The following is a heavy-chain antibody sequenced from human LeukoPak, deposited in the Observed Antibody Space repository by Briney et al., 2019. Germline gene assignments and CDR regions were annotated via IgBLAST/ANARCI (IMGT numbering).Heavy chain of an antibody. CDR1: GFTFSSYW. CDR3: ARGTKPRFLGFCDY. J-gene: IGHJ4*02. D-gene: IGHD1-1*01. CDR2: INSDGSST. Sequence: GSLRLSCAASGFTFSSYWMHWVRQAPGKGPVWVSRINSDGSSTSYADSVKGRFTISRDNAKNTLYLQMNSLRAEDTAVYYCARGTKPRFLGFCDYWGQGTLVTVSS. V-gene: IGHV3-74*01.